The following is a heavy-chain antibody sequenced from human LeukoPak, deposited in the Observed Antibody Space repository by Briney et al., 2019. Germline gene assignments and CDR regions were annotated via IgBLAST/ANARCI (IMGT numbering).Heavy chain of an antibody. Sequence: GGSLRLSCAASGFTFSSYAMSWVRQAPGKGLEWVSAISGSGGSTYYADSVKGRFTISRDNSKNTLYLQMNSLRAEDTAVYYCAKVSDIVATIPGYFDYWSQGTLVTVSS. CDR1: GFTFSSYA. J-gene: IGHJ4*02. CDR2: ISGSGGST. CDR3: AKVSDIVATIPGYFDY. V-gene: IGHV3-23*01. D-gene: IGHD5-12*01.